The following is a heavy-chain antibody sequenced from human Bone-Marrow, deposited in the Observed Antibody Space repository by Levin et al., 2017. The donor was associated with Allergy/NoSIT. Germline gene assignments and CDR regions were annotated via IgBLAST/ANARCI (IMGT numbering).Heavy chain of an antibody. Sequence: PGGSLRLSCAASGFTFSSYGMHWVRQAPGKGLEWVAVIWYDGSNKYYADSVKGRFTISRDNSKNTLYLQMNSLRAEDTAVYYCARSGCTGGVCYTPRYYYYYYMDVWGKGTTVTVSS. CDR3: ARSGCTGGVCYTPRYYYYYYMDV. CDR2: IWYDGSNK. V-gene: IGHV3-33*01. J-gene: IGHJ6*03. D-gene: IGHD2-8*02. CDR1: GFTFSSYG.